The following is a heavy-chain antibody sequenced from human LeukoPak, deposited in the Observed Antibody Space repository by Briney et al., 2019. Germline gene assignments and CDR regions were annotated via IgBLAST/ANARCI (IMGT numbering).Heavy chain of an antibody. J-gene: IGHJ4*02. V-gene: IGHV3-30*03. Sequence: WGSLRLSCAASGFTFSSYGMHWVRQAPGKGLEWVAVISYDGSNKYYADSVKGRFTISRDNSKNTLYLQMNSLRAEDTAVYYCAREDCSSTSCYVDYWGQGTLVTVSS. CDR3: AREDCSSTSCYVDY. D-gene: IGHD2-2*01. CDR1: GFTFSSYG. CDR2: ISYDGSNK.